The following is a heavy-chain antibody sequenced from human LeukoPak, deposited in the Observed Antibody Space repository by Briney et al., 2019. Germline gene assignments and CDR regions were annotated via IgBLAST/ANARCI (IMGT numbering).Heavy chain of an antibody. CDR3: ARMDIVATTPGRFDP. Sequence: PSETLSLTCTVSGGSISSYYWSWIRQPPGKGLEWMGYIYYSGSTNYNPSLKSRVTISVDTSKNQFSLKLSSVTAADTAVYYCARMDIVATTPGRFDPWGQGTLVTVSS. CDR1: GGSISSYY. V-gene: IGHV4-59*01. CDR2: IYYSGST. D-gene: IGHD5-12*01. J-gene: IGHJ5*02.